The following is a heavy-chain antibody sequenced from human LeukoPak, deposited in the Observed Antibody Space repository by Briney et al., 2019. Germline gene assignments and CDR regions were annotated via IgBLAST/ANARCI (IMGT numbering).Heavy chain of an antibody. CDR2: INPSGGST. Sequence: ASVKVSCKASGYTFTSYYMHWVRQAPGQGLEWMGIINPSGGSTSYAQKFQGRVTMTRDTSTSTVYMELSSLRSEDTAVYYCARDHSGEWESLSGWWFDPWGQGTLVTVSS. CDR3: ARDHSGEWESLSGWWFDP. D-gene: IGHD1-26*01. V-gene: IGHV1-46*01. J-gene: IGHJ5*02. CDR1: GYTFTSYY.